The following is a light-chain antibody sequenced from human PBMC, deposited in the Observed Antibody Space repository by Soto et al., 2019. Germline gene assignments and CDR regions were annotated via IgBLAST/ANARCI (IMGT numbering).Light chain of an antibody. CDR1: RSNLGAGYD. V-gene: IGLV1-40*01. J-gene: IGLJ2*01. CDR2: AND. CDR3: QSYDSSLSGVV. Sequence: QSVLTQPPSVSGAPGQRVTISCTGSRSNLGAGYDVHWYQHLPGTAPKLFIYANDNRPSGVPDRFSGSKSDTSASLAITGLQAEDEADYYCQSYDSSLSGVVFGVGTKVTVL.